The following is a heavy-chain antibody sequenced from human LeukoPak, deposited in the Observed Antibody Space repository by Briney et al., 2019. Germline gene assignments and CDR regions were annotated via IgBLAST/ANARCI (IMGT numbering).Heavy chain of an antibody. Sequence: GESLKISCKGSGYSFTSYWIGWVRQMPGKGLEWMGIIYPGDSDTRYSPSFQGQVTISADKSISTAYLQWSSLKASDTAMYYCARQMSSGWYSPYCYYGMDVWGQGTTVTVSS. D-gene: IGHD6-19*01. CDR3: ARQMSSGWYSPYCYYGMDV. V-gene: IGHV5-51*01. CDR1: GYSFTSYW. J-gene: IGHJ6*02. CDR2: IYPGDSDT.